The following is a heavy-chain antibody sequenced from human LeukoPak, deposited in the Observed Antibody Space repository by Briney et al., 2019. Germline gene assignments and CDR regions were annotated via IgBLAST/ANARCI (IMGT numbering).Heavy chain of an antibody. J-gene: IGHJ4*02. CDR1: GFTFSSYG. V-gene: IGHV3-23*01. CDR3: AKDLKQLANFDY. D-gene: IGHD6-6*01. CDR2: ISDSGGSI. Sequence: GGSLRLSCAASGFTFSSYGRSWVRQAPGKGLEWVSGISDSGGSIYYAQSVKGRFTISRDNSKNTLYLQMNSLRAEDTAVYYCAKDLKQLANFDYWGQGTLVTVSS.